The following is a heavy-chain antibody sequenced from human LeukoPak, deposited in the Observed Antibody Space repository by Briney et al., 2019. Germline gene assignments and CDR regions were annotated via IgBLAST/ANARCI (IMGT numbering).Heavy chain of an antibody. Sequence: ASVKVSCKASGYTFTSYYMHWVRQAPGQGLEWMGIINPSGGSTSYAQKFQGRVTMTRDTSTSTVYMELSSLRSVDTAVYYCARDLTYCSSTSCYPHWFDPWGQGTLVTVSS. D-gene: IGHD2-2*01. J-gene: IGHJ5*02. CDR1: GYTFTSYY. CDR3: ARDLTYCSSTSCYPHWFDP. CDR2: INPSGGST. V-gene: IGHV1-46*01.